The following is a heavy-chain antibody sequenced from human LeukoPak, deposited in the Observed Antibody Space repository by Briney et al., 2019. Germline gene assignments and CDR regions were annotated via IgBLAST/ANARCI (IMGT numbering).Heavy chain of an antibody. CDR1: GYTFTSYY. D-gene: IGHD5-12*01. Sequence: GASVKVSCKASGYTFTSYYMHWVRQAPGQGLEWMGIINPSGGSTSYAQKFQGRVTMTRDTSTSTVYMELSSLRSEDTAVYYCAREMDIVATIEWSSGTFDYWGQGTLVTVSS. CDR2: INPSGGST. V-gene: IGHV1-46*01. J-gene: IGHJ4*02. CDR3: AREMDIVATIEWSSGTFDY.